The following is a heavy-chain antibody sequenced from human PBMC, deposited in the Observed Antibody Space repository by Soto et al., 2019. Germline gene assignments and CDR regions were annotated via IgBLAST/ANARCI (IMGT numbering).Heavy chain of an antibody. V-gene: IGHV1-18*04. J-gene: IGHJ4*02. CDR2: ISAYNGNT. Sequence: SVKVAGQASAYTFISYRIRWVRQAPGRGLEWMGLISAYNGNTNYAQKLQGRVNMTTDTSTSTAYMELRSLRSDETAVYYCAMTPSYSSSRSEDYWGQGTLVT. CDR3: AMTPSYSSSRSEDY. D-gene: IGHD6-13*01. CDR1: AYTFISYR.